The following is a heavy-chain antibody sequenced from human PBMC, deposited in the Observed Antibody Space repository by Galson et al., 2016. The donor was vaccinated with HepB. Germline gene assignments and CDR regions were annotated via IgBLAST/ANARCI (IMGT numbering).Heavy chain of an antibody. Sequence: SLRLSCAASGFTFTTHTMNWVRQAPGKGLESISYISTNGATMHYADSVKGRFTVSRDNSKNTLYLQMSSLRAEDTAVYYCAKERGSRLTMVRGVLDPFDIWGQGTLVTVSS. J-gene: IGHJ3*02. CDR1: GFTFTTHT. D-gene: IGHD3-10*01. CDR3: AKERGSRLTMVRGVLDPFDI. V-gene: IGHV3-48*01. CDR2: ISTNGATM.